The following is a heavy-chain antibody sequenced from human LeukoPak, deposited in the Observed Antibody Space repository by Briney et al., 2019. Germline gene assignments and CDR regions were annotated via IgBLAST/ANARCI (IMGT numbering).Heavy chain of an antibody. V-gene: IGHV4-34*01. CDR1: GGSFSGYY. CDR2: INHRGST. J-gene: IGHJ4*02. Sequence: SETLSLTCAVYGGSFSGYYWSWIRQPPGKGLEWIGEINHRGSTNCNPPLKSRVTISVDTSKNQFSLKLSSVTAADTAVYYCARGRALDYWGQGTLVTVSS. CDR3: ARGRALDY.